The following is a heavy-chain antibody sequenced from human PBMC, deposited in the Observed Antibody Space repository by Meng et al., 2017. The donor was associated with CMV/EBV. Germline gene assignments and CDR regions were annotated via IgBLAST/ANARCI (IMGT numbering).Heavy chain of an antibody. Sequence: GSLRLSCTVSGGSISSSSYYWGWIRQPPGKGLEWIGSIYYSGSTYYNPSPKSRVTISVDTSKNQFSLKLSSVTAADTAVYYCASYWYQLLEDNYNWFDPWGQGTLVTVSS. J-gene: IGHJ5*02. CDR3: ASYWYQLLEDNYNWFDP. V-gene: IGHV4-39*01. CDR1: GGSISSSSYY. CDR2: IYYSGST. D-gene: IGHD2-2*01.